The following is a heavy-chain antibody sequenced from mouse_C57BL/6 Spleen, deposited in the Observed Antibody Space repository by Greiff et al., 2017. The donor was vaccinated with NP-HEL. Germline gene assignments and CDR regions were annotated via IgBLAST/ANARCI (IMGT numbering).Heavy chain of an antibody. CDR2: IHPNSGST. CDR1: GYTFTSYW. D-gene: IGHD2-1*01. V-gene: IGHV1-64*01. J-gene: IGHJ2*01. CDR3: ARSVVTSYFDY. Sequence: VQLQQPGAELVKPGASVELSCKASGYTFTSYWMHWVKQRPGQGLEWIGMIHPNSGSTNYNEKFKSKATLTVDQSSSTAYMQLSSLTSEDSAVYYCARSVVTSYFDYWGQGTTLTVSS.